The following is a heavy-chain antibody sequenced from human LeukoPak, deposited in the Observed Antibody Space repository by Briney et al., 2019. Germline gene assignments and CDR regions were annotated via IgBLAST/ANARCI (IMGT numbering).Heavy chain of an antibody. V-gene: IGHV3-74*01. CDR1: GISFSNYA. D-gene: IGHD6-19*01. Sequence: GGSLRLSCTTSGISFSNYAMSWVRQAPGKGLESVSRINTDGTVTTYADSVKGRFTVSRDNADNTMFLQMNSVRDEDTAVYYCATKQWLAPPPDSWGQGTPVTVSS. J-gene: IGHJ4*02. CDR3: ATKQWLAPPPDS. CDR2: INTDGTVT.